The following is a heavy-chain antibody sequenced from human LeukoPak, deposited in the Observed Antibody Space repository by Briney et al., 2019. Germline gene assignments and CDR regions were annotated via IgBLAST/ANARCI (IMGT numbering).Heavy chain of an antibody. CDR1: GFTFSSYG. CDR2: IHYDGSIK. D-gene: IGHD2-15*01. J-gene: IGHJ4*02. Sequence: GGTLRLSCAASGFTFSSYGMYWVRQAPGKGLDWVAVIHYDGSIKYYVDSVKDRFTVSRDNSKNTLYLQMNSLRAEDTAVYYCARDTKRYCGGGSCYVDYWGQGTLVTVSS. V-gene: IGHV3-30*03. CDR3: ARDTKRYCGGGSCYVDY.